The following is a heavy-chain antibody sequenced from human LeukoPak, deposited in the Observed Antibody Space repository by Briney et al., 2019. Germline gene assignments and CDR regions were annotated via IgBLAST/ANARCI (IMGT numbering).Heavy chain of an antibody. CDR3: ARVYKYSSSSPLVY. CDR2: INPNSGGT. D-gene: IGHD6-6*01. J-gene: IGHJ4*02. V-gene: IGHV1-2*02. CDR1: GYTFTGYY. Sequence: ASVTVSCKASGYTFTGYYMHWVRQAPGQGLEWMGWINPNSGGTNYAQKFQGRVTMTRDTSISTAYMELSRLRSDDTAVYYCARVYKYSSSSPLVYWGQGTLVTVSS.